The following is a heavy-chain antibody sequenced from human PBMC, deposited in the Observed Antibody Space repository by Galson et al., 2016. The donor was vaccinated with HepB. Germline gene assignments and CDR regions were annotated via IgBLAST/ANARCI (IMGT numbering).Heavy chain of an antibody. CDR2: ISGGGGNT. D-gene: IGHD3-22*01. CDR1: GFTFSSYA. J-gene: IGHJ6*02. CDR3: AKDRRYYDSSGYFWEGYFYGCMDV. V-gene: IGHV3-23*01. Sequence: SLRLSCAASGFTFSSYAMSWVRQAPGKGLEWVSTISGGGGNTDYADSVKGRFTISRDNSKNTLYLQMNSLRAEDTAVYYCAKDRRYYDSSGYFWEGYFYGCMDVWGQGTTVTVSS.